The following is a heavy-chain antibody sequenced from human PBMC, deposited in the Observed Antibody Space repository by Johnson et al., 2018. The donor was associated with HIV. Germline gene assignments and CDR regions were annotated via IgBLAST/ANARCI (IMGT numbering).Heavy chain of an antibody. D-gene: IGHD2-8*01. CDR3: AKNGARGDAFDI. V-gene: IGHV3-33*03. Sequence: VQLVESGGGVVQPGRSLRLSCAASGFTFSSYGMHWVRQAPGKGLEWVAVVWSDGINKYYADSVKGRFTISRDNAKNSLFLQMNSLRAEDTAVYYCAKNGARGDAFDIWGQGTMVTVSS. CDR2: VWSDGINK. J-gene: IGHJ3*02. CDR1: GFTFSSYG.